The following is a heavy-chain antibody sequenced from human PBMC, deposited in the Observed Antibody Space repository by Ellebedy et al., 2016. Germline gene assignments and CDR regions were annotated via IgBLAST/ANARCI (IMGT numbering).Heavy chain of an antibody. CDR2: MAPSGET. J-gene: IGHJ3*02. CDR3: AREVDVASTSDAFDI. Sequence: LRLSCAVSGGSISTSGYFWSWIRQLPGRGLEWIGYMAPSGETYYNPSLESRVRISGDASTNEFSLKLSSVTAADTAVYYCAREVDVASTSDAFDIWGQGTLVTVSS. V-gene: IGHV4-31*11. D-gene: IGHD5/OR15-5a*01. CDR1: GGSISTSGYF.